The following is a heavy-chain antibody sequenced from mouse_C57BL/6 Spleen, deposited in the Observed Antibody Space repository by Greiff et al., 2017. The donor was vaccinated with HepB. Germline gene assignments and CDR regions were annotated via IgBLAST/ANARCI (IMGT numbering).Heavy chain of an antibody. V-gene: IGHV5-6*01. J-gene: IGHJ1*03. Sequence: EVQGVESGGDLVKPGGSLKLSCAASGFTFSSYGMSWVRQTPDKRLEWVATISSGGSYTYYPDSVKGRFTISRDNAKNTLYLQMSSLKSEDTAMYYCARHVIITTVVDWYFDVWGTVTTVTVSS. CDR2: ISSGGSYT. D-gene: IGHD1-1*01. CDR3: ARHVIITTVVDWYFDV. CDR1: GFTFSSYG.